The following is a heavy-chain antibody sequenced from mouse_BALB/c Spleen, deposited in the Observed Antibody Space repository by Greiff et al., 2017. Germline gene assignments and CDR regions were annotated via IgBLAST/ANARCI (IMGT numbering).Heavy chain of an antibody. Sequence: VKLMESGPGLVAPSQSLSITCTVSGFSLTSYGVHWVRQPPGKGLEWLGVIWAGGSTNYNSALMSRLSISKDNSKSQVFLKLNSLQTDDTATYYCAKLNYDYAWFAYWGQGTLVTVSA. CDR3: AKLNYDYAWFAY. CDR2: IWAGGST. J-gene: IGHJ3*01. D-gene: IGHD2-4*01. CDR1: GFSLTSYG. V-gene: IGHV2-9*02.